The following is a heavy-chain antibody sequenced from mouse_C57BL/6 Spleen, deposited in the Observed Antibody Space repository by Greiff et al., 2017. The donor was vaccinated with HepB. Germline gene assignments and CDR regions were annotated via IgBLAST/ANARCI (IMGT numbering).Heavy chain of an antibody. CDR2: IYPRSGNT. V-gene: IGHV1-81*01. J-gene: IGHJ3*01. Sequence: VQLVESGAELARPGASVKLSCKASGYTFTSYGISWVKQRTGQGLEWIGEIYPRSGNTYYNEKFKGKATLTADTSSSTAYMELRSLTSEDSAVYFCAIYYDYDGAWFAYWGQGTLVTVSA. D-gene: IGHD2-4*01. CDR1: GYTFTSYG. CDR3: AIYYDYDGAWFAY.